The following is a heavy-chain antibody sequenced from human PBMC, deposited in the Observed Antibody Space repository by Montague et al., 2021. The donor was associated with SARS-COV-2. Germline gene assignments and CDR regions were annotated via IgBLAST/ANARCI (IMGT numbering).Heavy chain of an antibody. Sequence: SETLSLTCTVSGGSITFSPYFWGWVRQSPGKGLEWIGSVSYSGNTXLKPSLKGRATISRDTSKNEFSLKLRSMTAADTAIYCCARVLTGSQFDYWGQGTLVTVSS. V-gene: IGHV4-39*07. CDR2: VSYSGNT. CDR3: ARVLTGSQFDY. D-gene: IGHD1-26*01. J-gene: IGHJ4*02. CDR1: GGSITFSPYF.